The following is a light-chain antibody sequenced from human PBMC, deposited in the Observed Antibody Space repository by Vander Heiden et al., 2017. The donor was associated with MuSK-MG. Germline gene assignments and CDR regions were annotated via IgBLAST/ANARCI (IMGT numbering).Light chain of an antibody. V-gene: IGKV3D-15*01. CDR2: GAS. Sequence: EIVMTQSPATLSVSPGERATLACRASQSVSSNLAWYQQKPGQAPRLLIYGASIRATGIPARFSGSGYGIDFTLTISSLQSEDFAVYYCQQYKNWPPITFGQGTRLEIK. CDR3: QQYKNWPPIT. CDR1: QSVSSN. J-gene: IGKJ5*01.